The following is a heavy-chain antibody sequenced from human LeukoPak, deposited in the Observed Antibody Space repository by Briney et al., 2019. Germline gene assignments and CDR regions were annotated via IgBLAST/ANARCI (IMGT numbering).Heavy chain of an antibody. Sequence: SETLSLTCAVYGGSFSGYYWSWIRQPPGKGLEWIGEINHSGSTNYNPSLKSRVTISVDTSKNQFSLKLSSVTAADTAVYYCARHAKIAEMVDYWGQGTLVTVSS. CDR3: ARHAKIAEMVDY. CDR2: INHSGST. J-gene: IGHJ4*02. D-gene: IGHD5-24*01. CDR1: GGSFSGYY. V-gene: IGHV4-34*01.